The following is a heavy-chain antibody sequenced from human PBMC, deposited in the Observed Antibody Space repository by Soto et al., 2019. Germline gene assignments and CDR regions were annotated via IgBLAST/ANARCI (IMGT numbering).Heavy chain of an antibody. D-gene: IGHD2-15*01. V-gene: IGHV3-23*01. J-gene: IGHJ4*02. CDR2: ISGSGGST. CDR1: GFTFTNYA. CDR3: ARNGDCSGGSCHYY. Sequence: PGAALRLSCATSGFTFTNYAVGWVCSAPGKGLEWVSAISGSGGSTYYADSVKGRFTISRDNSMNTLYLQMNSLRAEDTAVYYCARNGDCSGGSCHYYWGQGTLVTVSS.